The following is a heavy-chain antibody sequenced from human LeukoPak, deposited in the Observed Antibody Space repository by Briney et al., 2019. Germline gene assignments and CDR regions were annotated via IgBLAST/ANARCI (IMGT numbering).Heavy chain of an antibody. CDR2: IYYSGST. Sequence: SETLSLTCTVSGDSISGYFWSWIRQPPGKGLEWIGHIYYSGSTNYNPSLKSRVTIAVDTSKNHFSLKLSSVTAADTAVYYCTRNYDSSGYTTFGYWGRGTLVTVSS. D-gene: IGHD3-22*01. CDR3: TRNYDSSGYTTFGY. J-gene: IGHJ4*02. CDR1: GDSISGYF. V-gene: IGHV4-59*01.